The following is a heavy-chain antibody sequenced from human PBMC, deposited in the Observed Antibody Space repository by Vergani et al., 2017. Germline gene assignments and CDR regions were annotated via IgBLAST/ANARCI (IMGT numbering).Heavy chain of an antibody. CDR2: ISGSGGST. Sequence: VQLVESGGGVVQPGRSLRLSCAASGFTFSSYGMHWVRQAPGKGLEWVSAISGSGGSTYYADSVKGRFTISRDNSKNTLYLQMNSLRAEDTAVYYCAKDPRVGGYDNWFDPWGQGTLVTVSS. D-gene: IGHD5-12*01. V-gene: IGHV3-23*04. CDR3: AKDPRVGGYDNWFDP. CDR1: GFTFSSYG. J-gene: IGHJ5*02.